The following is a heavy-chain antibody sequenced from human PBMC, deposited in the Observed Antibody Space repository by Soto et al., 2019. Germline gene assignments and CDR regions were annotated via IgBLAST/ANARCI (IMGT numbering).Heavy chain of an antibody. CDR1: GYSLTSYW. CDR2: IYPGDSDT. D-gene: IGHD2-15*01. V-gene: IGHV5-51*01. J-gene: IGHJ6*02. Sequence: GESLKISSKGSGYSLTSYWIGWVRQMPWKGLEWMGIIYPGDSDTRYSPSFQGQVTISADKSISTAYLQWSSLKASDTAMYYCARAYCSGGSCYYYGMDVWGQGTTVTVSS. CDR3: ARAYCSGGSCYYYGMDV.